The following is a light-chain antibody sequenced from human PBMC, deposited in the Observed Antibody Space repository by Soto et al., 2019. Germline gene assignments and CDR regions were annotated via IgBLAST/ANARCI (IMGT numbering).Light chain of an antibody. CDR3: SSYTSTTNWV. CDR2: KVS. CDR1: SSDVGGYNY. V-gene: IGLV2-14*01. J-gene: IGLJ3*02. Sequence: QTALTQPASVSGSPGQSITISCTGTSSDVGGYNYVSWYQQHPGKAPKIMIYKVSNRPSWVSDRFSGSKSGNTASLTISGLQAEDEADYYCSSYTSTTNWVFGGGTKLTVL.